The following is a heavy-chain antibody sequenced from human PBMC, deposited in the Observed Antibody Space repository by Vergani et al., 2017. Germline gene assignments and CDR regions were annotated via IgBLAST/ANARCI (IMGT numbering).Heavy chain of an antibody. CDR2: VYDRGAI. CDR3: ASPVWHGFYGNFDN. CDR1: GISISQTYH. V-gene: IGHV4-38-2*01. Sequence: HVLLQGSSPGLVKPSETLSLTCVVSGISISQTYHWAWIRQTPGKGLEWIGSVYDRGAIAYNPSLVSRVTISVDTSSNELSLKVTSVTAADTAVYYCASPVWHGFYGNFDNWGQGILVTVSS. D-gene: IGHD3-3*01. J-gene: IGHJ4*02.